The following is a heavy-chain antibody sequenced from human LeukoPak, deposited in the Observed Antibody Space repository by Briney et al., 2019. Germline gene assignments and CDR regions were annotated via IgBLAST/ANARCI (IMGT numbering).Heavy chain of an antibody. CDR3: ATHTISGVVTYAFHM. V-gene: IGHV1-24*01. J-gene: IGHJ3*02. CDR2: FDREDGGT. CDR1: GSSGIELD. D-gene: IGHD3-3*01. Sequence: ASVKVSCKVSGSSGIELDMYWVRQAPGKGLEWMGGFDREDGGTVYARKFQGRVTMTEDTSTDTAYMELSSLTSEDTAVYFCATHTISGVVTYAFHMWGRGTLVTVSS.